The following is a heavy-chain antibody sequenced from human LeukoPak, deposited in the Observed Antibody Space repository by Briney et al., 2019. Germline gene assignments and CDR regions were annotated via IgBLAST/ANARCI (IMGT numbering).Heavy chain of an antibody. CDR2: LRSKAYGGTT. CDR3: TRVPIRTVTMIVVIWGPDAFDI. J-gene: IGHJ3*02. V-gene: IGHV3-49*03. Sequence: QTGGSLRLSCAASGFSFSTHWMSWFRQAPGKGLEWVGFLRSKAYGGTTEYAASVKGRFTISRDDSKSTAYLQMNSLKSDDTAIYYCTRVPIRTVTMIVVIWGPDAFDIWGQGTMVTVSS. CDR1: GFSFSTHW. D-gene: IGHD3-22*01.